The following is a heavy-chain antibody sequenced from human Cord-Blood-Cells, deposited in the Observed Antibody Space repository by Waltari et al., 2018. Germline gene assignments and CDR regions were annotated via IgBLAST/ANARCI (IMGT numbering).Heavy chain of an antibody. CDR1: GYTFTSYD. D-gene: IGHD4-4*01. CDR3: ARGPSHDYSNYYFDY. Sequence: QVQLVQSGAEVKKPGASVKVSCKASGYTFTSYDINWVRQDTGQGLEWMGWMNPNSGNTGYAKKFQGRVTITRNTSISTAYMELSSLRSEDTAVYYCARGPSHDYSNYYFDYWGQGTLVTVSS. J-gene: IGHJ4*02. CDR2: MNPNSGNT. V-gene: IGHV1-8*03.